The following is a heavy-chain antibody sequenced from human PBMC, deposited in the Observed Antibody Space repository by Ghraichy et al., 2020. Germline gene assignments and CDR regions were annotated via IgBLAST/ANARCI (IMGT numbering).Heavy chain of an antibody. CDR1: GIPFSSSG. Sequence: GGSLRLSCAASGIPFSSSGMHWVRQAPGKGLEWVAIIWFGGSNKYYADSVKGRFTISRDNSKNTVYLEMSSLRADDTAMYFCARDKGTRGLDYWGQGTLVTVSS. V-gene: IGHV3-33*01. D-gene: IGHD1-1*01. J-gene: IGHJ4*02. CDR3: ARDKGTRGLDY. CDR2: IWFGGSNK.